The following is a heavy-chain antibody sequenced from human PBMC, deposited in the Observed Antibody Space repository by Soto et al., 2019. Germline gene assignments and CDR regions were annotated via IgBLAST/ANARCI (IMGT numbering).Heavy chain of an antibody. CDR3: ARLPTDSSGYYLFDY. D-gene: IGHD3-22*01. V-gene: IGHV4-39*01. CDR1: GGSISSSSYY. CDR2: IYYSGST. Sequence: QLQLQESGPGLVKPSETLSLTCTVSGGSISSSSYYWGWIRQPPGKGLEWIGSIYYSGSTYYNPSLKSRVTISVDTSKNQFSLKLSSVTAADTAVYYCARLPTDSSGYYLFDYWGQGTLVTVSS. J-gene: IGHJ4*02.